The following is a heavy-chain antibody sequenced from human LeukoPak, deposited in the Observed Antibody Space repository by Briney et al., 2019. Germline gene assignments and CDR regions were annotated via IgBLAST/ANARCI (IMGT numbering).Heavy chain of an antibody. V-gene: IGHV1-18*01. Sequence: PSEKVSCKASGYTFTSYGISWVRQAPGQGLEWMGWISAYNGNTNYAQKLQGRVTMTTDASTSTAYMELRSLRSDDTAVYYCARDHRFFGYCSGGSCYSFDYWGQGTLVTVSS. CDR1: GYTFTSYG. J-gene: IGHJ4*02. D-gene: IGHD2-15*01. CDR2: ISAYNGNT. CDR3: ARDHRFFGYCSGGSCYSFDY.